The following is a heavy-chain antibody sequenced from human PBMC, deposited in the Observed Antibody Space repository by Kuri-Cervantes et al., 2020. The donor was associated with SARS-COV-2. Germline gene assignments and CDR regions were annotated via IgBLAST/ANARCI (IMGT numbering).Heavy chain of an antibody. Sequence: SETLSLTCSVSGYSISGSYYWGWIRQPPGKGQEWIGSIYHSGSTYYNPYLKSRVTISLETSKDQFPLQLTSATAADTAVSYCARGVPGLWGPGTLVTVSS. D-gene: IGHD3-16*01. CDR2: IYHSGST. V-gene: IGHV4-38-2*02. J-gene: IGHJ4*02. CDR3: ARGVPGL. CDR1: GYSISGSYY.